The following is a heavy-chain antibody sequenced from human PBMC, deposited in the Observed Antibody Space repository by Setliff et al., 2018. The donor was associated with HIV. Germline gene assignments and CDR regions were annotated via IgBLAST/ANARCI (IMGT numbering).Heavy chain of an antibody. J-gene: IGHJ4*02. CDR3: ARSGGSPPYSSGLLILDF. D-gene: IGHD6-19*01. CDR1: GYTFIDYF. V-gene: IGHV1-2*02. CDR2: ISPNNGDT. Sequence: GASVKVSCKASGYTFIDYFMHWVRQAPGQGLEWMGWISPNNGDTNIPQRFRGRVTMTRDTSINTAYMELSGLRSDDTAIYYCARSGGSPPYSSGLLILDFWGQGSLVAVSS.